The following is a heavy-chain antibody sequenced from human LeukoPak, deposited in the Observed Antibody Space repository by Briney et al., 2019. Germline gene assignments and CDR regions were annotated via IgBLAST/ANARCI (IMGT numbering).Heavy chain of an antibody. CDR1: GFTVSSNY. Sequence: PGGSLRLSCAASGFTVSSNYMIWVRQAPGKGLEWVSVIYSGGSTYYADPVKGRFTISRDNSKNTVYLQMNSLRAEDTAVYYCASPAVWGELSLRYWGQGTLVTVSS. V-gene: IGHV3-53*01. CDR3: ASPAVWGELSLRY. J-gene: IGHJ4*02. CDR2: IYSGGST. D-gene: IGHD3-16*02.